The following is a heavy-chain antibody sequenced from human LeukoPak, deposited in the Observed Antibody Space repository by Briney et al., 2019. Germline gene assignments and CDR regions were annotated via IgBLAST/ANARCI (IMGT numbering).Heavy chain of an antibody. CDR3: AKDRSSGSPWGFDY. J-gene: IGHJ4*02. CDR2: MWYDGSNK. V-gene: IGHV3-30*02. D-gene: IGHD6-19*01. CDR1: GFTFSSYG. Sequence: GGSLRLSCAASGFTFSSYGMHWVRQAPGKGLEWVAVMWYDGSNKYYADSVKGRFTISRDNSKNTLYLQMNSLRAEETAVYYCAKDRSSGSPWGFDYWGQGTLVTVSS.